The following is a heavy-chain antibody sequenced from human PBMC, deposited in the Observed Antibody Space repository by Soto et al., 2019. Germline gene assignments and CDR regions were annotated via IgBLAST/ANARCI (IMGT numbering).Heavy chain of an antibody. J-gene: IGHJ6*02. CDR2: IKSKTDGGTT. Sequence: GGSLRLSCAASGFTFSNAWMNWVRQAPGKGLEWVGRIKSKTDGGTTDYAAPVKGRFTISRDDSKNTLYLQMNSLKTEDTAVYYCTTGDYSTTTGYGMDVWGQGTTVTVSS. CDR3: TTGDYSTTTGYGMDV. V-gene: IGHV3-15*07. D-gene: IGHD4-4*01. CDR1: GFTFSNAW.